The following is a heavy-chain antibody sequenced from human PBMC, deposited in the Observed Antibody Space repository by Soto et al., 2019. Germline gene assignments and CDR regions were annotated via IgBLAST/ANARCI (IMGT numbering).Heavy chain of an antibody. Sequence: EVQLVESGGGLVQPGGSLRLSCAASGFTFSSHWMHWVRQVPGKGLVWVSRISTDGSSTNYADSVKGRFTISRDNTKNTLYLQMTSLRAEDTAVYYCARSGEKDYGDYWCQGTLVTVSS. CDR2: ISTDGSST. D-gene: IGHD2-21*01. J-gene: IGHJ4*02. V-gene: IGHV3-74*01. CDR1: GFTFSSHW. CDR3: ARSGEKDYGDY.